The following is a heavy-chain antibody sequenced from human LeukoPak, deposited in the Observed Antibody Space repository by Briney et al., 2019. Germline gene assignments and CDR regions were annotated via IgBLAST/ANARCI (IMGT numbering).Heavy chain of an antibody. CDR1: GFTFSTYA. V-gene: IGHV3-23*01. D-gene: IGHD1-26*01. CDR2: LSGGGAGT. Sequence: GGSLRLSCVASGFTFSTYAMTWVRQAPGKGLEWVSGLSGGGAGTYYADSVKGRFTISRDNSKNMLYLQMNSLRAEDTAVYYCAKIAGDTSGFDYWGQGALVTVS. J-gene: IGHJ4*02. CDR3: AKIAGDTSGFDY.